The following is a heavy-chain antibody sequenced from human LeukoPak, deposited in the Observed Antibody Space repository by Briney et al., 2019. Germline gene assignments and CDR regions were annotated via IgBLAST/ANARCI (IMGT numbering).Heavy chain of an antibody. CDR2: VSPGGST. Sequence: PSETLSLTCAMHSESSGGDDWTWIRQPPGKGLEWIGEVSPGGSTRYNPSLRSRVTISLDTSRSRFSLRLSSVTAVDTGVYYCARDGGTRLGFDPWGQGTLVTVSS. V-gene: IGHV4-34*01. CDR3: ARDGGTRLGFDP. CDR1: SESSGGDD. D-gene: IGHD3-16*01. J-gene: IGHJ5*02.